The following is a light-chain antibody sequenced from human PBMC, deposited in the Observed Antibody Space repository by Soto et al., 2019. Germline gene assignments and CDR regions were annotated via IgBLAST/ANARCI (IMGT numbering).Light chain of an antibody. J-gene: IGKJ1*01. CDR3: QKYNSAPRS. V-gene: IGKV3-15*01. CDR2: GAS. CDR1: QSVSSN. Sequence: ETVMTQSPATLSVSPGEGATLSCRASQSVSSNLAWYQQRPGQTPRLLVYGASIRATGMSARFSGSGSGTEFTLTISSLQSEDVANYYCQKYNSAPRSFGQGTKVEIK.